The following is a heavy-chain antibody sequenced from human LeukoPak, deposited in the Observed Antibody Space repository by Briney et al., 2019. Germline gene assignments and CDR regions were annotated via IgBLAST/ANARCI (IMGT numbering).Heavy chain of an antibody. V-gene: IGHV1-18*01. D-gene: IGHD6-13*01. CDR2: ISAYNGNT. CDR1: GYTFTSYG. J-gene: IGHJ6*02. Sequence: ASVKVSCKASGYTFTSYGISWVRQAPGQGLEWMGWISAYNGNTNYAQKLQGRVTVTTDTSTSTAYMELRSLRSDDTAVYYCARCRDSSSCSYGMDVWGQGTTVTVSS. CDR3: ARCRDSSSCSYGMDV.